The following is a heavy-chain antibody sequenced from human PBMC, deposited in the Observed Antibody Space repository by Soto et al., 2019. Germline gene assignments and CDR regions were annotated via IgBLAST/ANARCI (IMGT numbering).Heavy chain of an antibody. V-gene: IGHV3-9*01. CDR2: ISWNSGNI. CDR1: GFIFDEYA. Sequence: EVQLVESGGGLVQPGRSLRLSCAASGFIFDEYAMHWVRQAPGKGLEWVSSISWNSGNIGYADSVKGRFTISRDNAKNSLYLQLHSVRGEDTALYYCAKGASTTVFAFNDYWGQGTLVTVSS. CDR3: AKGASTTVFAFNDY. D-gene: IGHD4-17*01. J-gene: IGHJ4*02.